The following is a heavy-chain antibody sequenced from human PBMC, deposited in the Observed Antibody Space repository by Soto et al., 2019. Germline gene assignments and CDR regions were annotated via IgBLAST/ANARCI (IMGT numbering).Heavy chain of an antibody. D-gene: IGHD3-3*01. J-gene: IGHJ4*02. CDR2: INHSGST. CDR3: ARVRLRFLEWLRQSFFDY. Sequence: SETLSLTCAVYGGSFSGYYWSWIRQPPGKGLEWIGEINHSGSTNYNPSLKSRVTISVDTSKNQFSLKLSSVTAADTAVYYCARVRLRFLEWLRQSFFDYWGQGTLVTVSS. CDR1: GGSFSGYY. V-gene: IGHV4-34*01.